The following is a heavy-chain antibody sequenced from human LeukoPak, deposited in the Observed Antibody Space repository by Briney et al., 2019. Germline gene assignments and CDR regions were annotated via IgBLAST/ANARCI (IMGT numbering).Heavy chain of an antibody. CDR2: ISSSSSTI. J-gene: IGHJ4*02. V-gene: IGHV3-48*01. D-gene: IGHD2-2*01. CDR1: GFTFSSYS. CDR3: VGATNY. Sequence: GGSLRLSCAASGFTFSSYSMNWVRQAPGKGVEWVSYISSSSSTIYYADSLKGRFTISSDNAKNSLYLQMNSLRAEDTAVYYCVGATNYWGQGTLVTVSS.